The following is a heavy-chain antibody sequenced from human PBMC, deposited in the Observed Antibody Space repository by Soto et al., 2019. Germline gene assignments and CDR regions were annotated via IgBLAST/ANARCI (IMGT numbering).Heavy chain of an antibody. CDR3: ARRNDFWSGYPHFEY. V-gene: IGHV4-39*01. Sequence: PSETLSLTCTVSGGSISSSSFYWGWIRQPPGKGLEWIGSMHYSGRTYYNASLKSRVTISVDASNNQFSLQLSSVTAADTAVYYCARRNDFWSGYPHFEYWGRGTLVTVS. D-gene: IGHD3-3*01. J-gene: IGHJ4*02. CDR2: MHYSGRT. CDR1: GGSISSSSFY.